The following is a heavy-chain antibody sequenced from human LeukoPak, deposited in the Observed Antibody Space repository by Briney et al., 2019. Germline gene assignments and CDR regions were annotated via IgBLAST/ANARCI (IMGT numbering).Heavy chain of an antibody. CDR3: ASRDSSSWYYMDV. CDR2: ISSSSSTI. Sequence: GGSLRLSCAASGFTFSSYSMNWVRQAPGKGLEWVSYISSSSSTIKYAGSVKGRFTISRDNAKNSLYLQMNSLRAEDTAVYYCASRDSSSWYYMDVWGKGTTVTVSS. J-gene: IGHJ6*03. CDR1: GFTFSSYS. V-gene: IGHV3-48*01. D-gene: IGHD6-13*01.